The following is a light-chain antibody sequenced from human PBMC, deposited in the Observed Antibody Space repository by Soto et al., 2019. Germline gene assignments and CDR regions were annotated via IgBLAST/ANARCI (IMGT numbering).Light chain of an antibody. J-gene: IGKJ1*01. CDR1: QSVRSTY. V-gene: IGKV3-11*01. Sequence: DIKLTQSPGTVSLYPGERATRYCRTSQSVRSTYLGWYQHKPGQAPRLLIYHTSNRATGIPARFSGSGSGTDFTLTISSLEPEDFAVYYCHQRRSWPRTFGQGTKVDIK. CDR2: HTS. CDR3: HQRRSWPRT.